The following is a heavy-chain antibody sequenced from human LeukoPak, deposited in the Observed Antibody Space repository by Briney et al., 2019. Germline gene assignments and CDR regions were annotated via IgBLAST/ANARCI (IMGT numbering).Heavy chain of an antibody. J-gene: IGHJ5*02. V-gene: IGHV4-59*01. CDR1: GGSISSYY. CDR3: ARDQGDYYDSSGPPGRFDP. CDR2: IYYSGST. D-gene: IGHD3-22*01. Sequence: PSETPSLTCTVSGGSISSYYWSWIRQPPGKGLEWIGYIYYSGSTNYNPSLKSRVTISVDTSKNQFSLKLSSVTAADTAVYYCARDQGDYYDSSGPPGRFDPWGQGTLVTVSS.